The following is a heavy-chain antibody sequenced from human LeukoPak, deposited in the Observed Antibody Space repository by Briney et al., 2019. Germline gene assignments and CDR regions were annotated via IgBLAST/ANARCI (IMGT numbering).Heavy chain of an antibody. J-gene: IGHJ3*02. CDR3: AREFTAFDI. CDR2: ISYDGSNK. CDR1: GFTFSSYA. V-gene: IGHV3-30*04. Sequence: GRSLRLPCAASGFTFSSYAMHWVRQAPGKGLEWVAVISYDGSNKYYADSVKGRFTISRDNSKNTLYLQMNSLRAEDTAVYYCAREFTAFDIWGQGTMVTVSS.